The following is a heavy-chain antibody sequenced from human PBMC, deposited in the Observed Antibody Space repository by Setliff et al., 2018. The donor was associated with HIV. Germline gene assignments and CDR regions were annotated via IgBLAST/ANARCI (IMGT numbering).Heavy chain of an antibody. J-gene: IGHJ4*02. D-gene: IGHD6-13*01. CDR2: ISGGSTSHM. CDR3: ATLPAAIVSSTYYFDY. Sequence: GGSLRLSCAASGFTFSDHYMSWIRQAPGKGLEWVSYISGGSTSHMNYADSVKGRFTISRDNAKNSLYLQMNSLRAEDTAVYYCATLPAAIVSSTYYFDYWGQGTLVTVSS. V-gene: IGHV3-11*06. CDR1: GFTFSDHY.